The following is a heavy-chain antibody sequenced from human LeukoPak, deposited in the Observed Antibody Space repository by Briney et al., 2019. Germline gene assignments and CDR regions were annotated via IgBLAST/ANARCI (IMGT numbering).Heavy chain of an antibody. J-gene: IGHJ4*02. CDR1: GGSISSSSYY. CDR2: IYYSGST. CDR3: ARLVRIAVAGIIDY. Sequence: SETLSLTCIVSGGSISSSSYYWGWIRQPPGKGLEWIGSIYYSGSTYYNPSLKSRVTISVDTSKNQFSLKLSSVTAADTAVYYCARLVRIAVAGIIDYWGQGTLVTVSS. D-gene: IGHD6-19*01. V-gene: IGHV4-39*01.